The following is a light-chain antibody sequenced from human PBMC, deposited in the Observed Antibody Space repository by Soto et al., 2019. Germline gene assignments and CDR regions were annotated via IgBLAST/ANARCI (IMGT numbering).Light chain of an antibody. CDR2: MNN. CDR1: RSNIGSAI. CDR3: VAWDDNLSSRV. V-gene: IGLV1-47*01. J-gene: IGLJ3*02. Sequence: QSVLTQPPSLSGTPGQTVTISGIGSRSNIGSAIVHWYQQIPGTAPKHLIYMNNQRPSGVPDRFSGSKSGTSASLVITGLRPEDEADYYCVAWDDNLSSRVFGGGTKLTVL.